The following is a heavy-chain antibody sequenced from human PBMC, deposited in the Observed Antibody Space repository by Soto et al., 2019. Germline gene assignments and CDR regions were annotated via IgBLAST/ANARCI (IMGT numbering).Heavy chain of an antibody. D-gene: IGHD3-16*02. V-gene: IGHV4-31*03. CDR2: IYYSGST. Sequence: QVQLQESGPGLVKPSQTLSLTCTVSGGSISSGGYYWSWIRQHPGKGLEWIGYIYYSGSTYYNPSLKSRVTISVDTSKNQFSLKLSSVTAAETAVYYCARDYRMITFGGVIVGGNAFDIWGQGTMVTVSS. CDR3: ARDYRMITFGGVIVGGNAFDI. CDR1: GGSISSGGYY. J-gene: IGHJ3*02.